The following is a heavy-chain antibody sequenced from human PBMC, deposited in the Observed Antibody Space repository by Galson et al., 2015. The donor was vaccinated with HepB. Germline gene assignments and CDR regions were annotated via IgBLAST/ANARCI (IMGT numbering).Heavy chain of an antibody. D-gene: IGHD1-7*01. Sequence: SLRLSCAASGFSFDSYAMSWVRQAPGKGLEWVSTIRGGGGITYYADSVRGRFTISRDNSKNTLYLQMNSLRAEDTAVYYCARDSELREGSWYFDLWGRGTLVTVSS. V-gene: IGHV3-23*01. CDR1: GFSFDSYA. CDR2: IRGGGGIT. CDR3: ARDSELREGSWYFDL. J-gene: IGHJ2*01.